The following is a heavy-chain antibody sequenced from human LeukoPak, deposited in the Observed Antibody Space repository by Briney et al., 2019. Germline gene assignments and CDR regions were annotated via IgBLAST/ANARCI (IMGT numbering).Heavy chain of an antibody. CDR3: ARASSGSLDAFGI. V-gene: IGHV1-2*02. CDR2: INPNSGGT. J-gene: IGHJ3*02. Sequence: ASVKVSRLGSRYTHLHYQLHSLRPPTGKELEWMGLINPNSGGTNYAQKLQGRVTINRDTSISTAYMEASRLTDDDTAVYYCARASSGSLDAFGIWGQGTMVTVSS. CDR1: RYTHLHYQ. D-gene: IGHD2-15*01.